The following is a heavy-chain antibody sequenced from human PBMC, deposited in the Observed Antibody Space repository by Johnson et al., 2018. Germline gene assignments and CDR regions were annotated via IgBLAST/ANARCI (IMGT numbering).Heavy chain of an antibody. J-gene: IGHJ6*03. CDR3: AKNDSFAPRDHMDV. CDR2: RTGNGART. D-gene: IGHD3-22*01. V-gene: IGHV3-23*04. Sequence: VQLVQSGGGLVQPGGSMRRSCAASGYTFSSFGMNGVRQAPGQGREWVSSRTGNGARTKYADAVKGRFTISRDNAKNTLYLQMNSLRAEDTAVYHGAKNDSFAPRDHMDVWGKVTTVTVSS. CDR1: GYTFSSFG.